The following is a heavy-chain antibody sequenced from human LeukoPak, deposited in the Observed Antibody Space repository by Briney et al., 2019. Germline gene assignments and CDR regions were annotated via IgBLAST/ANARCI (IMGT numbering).Heavy chain of an antibody. Sequence: GGSLRLSCAASGFTFSSYSMNWVRQAPGKGLEWVSYISSSSSTIYYADSVKGRFTISRDNAKNSLYLQMNSLRAEDTAVYYCAVRSGDSSGYYLDYWGQGTLVTVSS. D-gene: IGHD3-22*01. V-gene: IGHV3-48*04. CDR2: ISSSSSTI. CDR1: GFTFSSYS. CDR3: AVRSGDSSGYYLDY. J-gene: IGHJ4*02.